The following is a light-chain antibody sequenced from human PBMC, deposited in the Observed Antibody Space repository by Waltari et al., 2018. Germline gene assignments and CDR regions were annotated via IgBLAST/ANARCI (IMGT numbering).Light chain of an antibody. V-gene: IGKV4-1*01. Sequence: DIVMTQSPDSLPVSLGERATFTCKSSPSVSYSSDNKNCLAWYQQKPGQPPKLLIYGASTRESGVPDRFSGSGSGTDFSLTISSLQAEDVAVYYCHQYCSMPYTFGQGTKLEIK. J-gene: IGKJ2*01. CDR1: PSVSYSSDNKNC. CDR3: HQYCSMPYT. CDR2: GAS.